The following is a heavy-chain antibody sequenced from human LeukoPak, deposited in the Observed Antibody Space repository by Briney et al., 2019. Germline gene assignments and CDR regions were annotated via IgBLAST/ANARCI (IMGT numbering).Heavy chain of an antibody. CDR2: ISVYNGHT. CDR3: ARGGRWELPRPYAFDI. J-gene: IGHJ3*02. CDR1: AYTFTSYG. V-gene: IGHV1-18*01. Sequence: ASVKVSCKASAYTFTSYGISWVRQAPGQGLEWMGWISVYNGHTNYAQNLQGRVTMATDTSTSTAYMELRSLRSDDTAVYYCARGGRWELPRPYAFDIWGQGTMVTVSS. D-gene: IGHD1-26*01.